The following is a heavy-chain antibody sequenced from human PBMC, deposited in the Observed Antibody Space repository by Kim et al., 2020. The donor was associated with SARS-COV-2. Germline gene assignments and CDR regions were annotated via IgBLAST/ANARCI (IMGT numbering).Heavy chain of an antibody. Sequence: GGSLRLSCAASGFTFSSYGMHWVRQAPGKGLEWVAVISYDGSNKYYADSVKGRFTISRDNSKNTLYLQMNSLRAEDTAVYYCAKDSLRTNGVHYYYYMDVWGKGTTVTVSS. J-gene: IGHJ6*03. D-gene: IGHD2-8*01. CDR2: ISYDGSNK. CDR1: GFTFSSYG. V-gene: IGHV3-30*18. CDR3: AKDSLRTNGVHYYYYMDV.